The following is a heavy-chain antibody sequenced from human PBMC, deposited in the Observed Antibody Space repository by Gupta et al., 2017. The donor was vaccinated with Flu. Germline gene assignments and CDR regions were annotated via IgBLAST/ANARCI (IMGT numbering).Heavy chain of an antibody. Sequence: QVQLVESGGGLVKPGGSLRLSCAASGFPFSDYYMSWIRQAPGKGLEWVSHISSSSTYTKYADSVKGRFTISRDNAKNSLYLQMNRLRAEETAVYFCARDGDGAGSYAAFDYGGQGTLVTVSS. D-gene: IGHD3-10*01. V-gene: IGHV3-11*05. CDR2: ISSSSTYT. J-gene: IGHJ4*02. CDR3: ARDGDGAGSYAAFDY. CDR1: GFPFSDYY.